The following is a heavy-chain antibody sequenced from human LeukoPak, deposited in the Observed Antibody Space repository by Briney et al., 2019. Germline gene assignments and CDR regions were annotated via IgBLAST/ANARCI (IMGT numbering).Heavy chain of an antibody. CDR1: GFTFNNYG. CDR2: ISYDGSHK. J-gene: IGHJ4*02. V-gene: IGHV3-30*18. Sequence: GGSLRLSCVASGFTFNNYGIHWVRQAPGKGLEWVAVISYDGSHKYYADSVKGRFTISRDNPKNSLYLQMNSLRAEDTAVYYCAKDVQRGSSPTDYWGQGTLVTVSS. CDR3: AKDVQRGSSPTDY. D-gene: IGHD1-26*01.